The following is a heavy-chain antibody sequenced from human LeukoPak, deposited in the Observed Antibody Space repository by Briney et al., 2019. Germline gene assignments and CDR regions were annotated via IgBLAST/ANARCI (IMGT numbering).Heavy chain of an antibody. J-gene: IGHJ4*02. CDR2: IYYSGST. CDR3: ARAVITFGGAVAKGFDC. D-gene: IGHD3-16*01. CDR1: GGSFSTYY. V-gene: IGHV4-59*01. Sequence: SETLSLTCTVSGGSFSTYYWSWIRQPPGRGLEWMGYIYYSGSTDYNPSLKSRLTMSLDTSKSRFSLNLSSVTAADTAVYYCARAVITFGGAVAKGFDCWGQGTLVTVSS.